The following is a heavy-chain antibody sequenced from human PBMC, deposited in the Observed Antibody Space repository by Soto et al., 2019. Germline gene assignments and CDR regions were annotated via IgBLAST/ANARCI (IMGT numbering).Heavy chain of an antibody. V-gene: IGHV1-69*13. CDR2: IIPIFGTA. Sequence: SVKVSCKASGGTFSSYAISWVRQAPGQGLEWMGGIIPIFGTANYAQKFQGRVTITADESTSTAYMELSSLRSEDTAVYYCARVSMRGYSGGTQLGLFDPWGQGTLVTVSS. CDR3: ARVSMRGYSGGTQLGLFDP. D-gene: IGHD5-12*01. J-gene: IGHJ5*02. CDR1: GGTFSSYA.